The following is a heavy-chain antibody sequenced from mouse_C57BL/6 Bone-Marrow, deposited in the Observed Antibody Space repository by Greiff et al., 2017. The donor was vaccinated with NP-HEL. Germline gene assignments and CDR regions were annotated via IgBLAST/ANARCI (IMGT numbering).Heavy chain of an antibody. D-gene: IGHD1-1*01. CDR1: GFTFSSYA. J-gene: IGHJ2*01. CDR3: ARLLLLYFDY. V-gene: IGHV5-4*03. Sequence: EVKLVVSGGGLVKPGGSLKLSCAASGFTFSSYAMSWVRQTPEKRLEWVATISDGGSYTYYPDNVKGRFTITRDNATNTLYLQMSHLKSEDTAMYYCARLLLLYFDYGGQGTTLTVSA. CDR2: ISDGGSYT.